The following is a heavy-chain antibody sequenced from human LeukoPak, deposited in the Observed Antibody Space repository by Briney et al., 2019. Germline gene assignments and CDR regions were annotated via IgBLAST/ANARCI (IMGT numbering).Heavy chain of an antibody. Sequence: GASVKVSCKASGYTFTSYDINWVRQATGQGLEWMGWMNPNSGNTGYVQKFQGRVTMTRNTSISTAYMELSSLRSEDTAVYYCARGYYDSSGYYYSYYFDYWGQGTLVTVSS. CDR2: MNPNSGNT. CDR3: ARGYYDSSGYYYSYYFDY. D-gene: IGHD3-22*01. CDR1: GYTFTSYD. V-gene: IGHV1-8*01. J-gene: IGHJ4*02.